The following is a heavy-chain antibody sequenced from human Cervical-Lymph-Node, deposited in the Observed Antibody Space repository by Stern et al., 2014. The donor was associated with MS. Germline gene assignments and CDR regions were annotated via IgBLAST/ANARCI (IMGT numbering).Heavy chain of an antibody. J-gene: IGHJ4*02. D-gene: IGHD1-26*01. CDR3: ARDLSGRSDS. V-gene: IGHV3-74*03. CDR1: GYTFSRFW. Sequence: VQLGQSGGRLVQPGGSLRLSCEDSGYTFSRFWMHWVRQVPGKGLVWVSRINEDGHLTAYADSVRGRFTISRDNAKRTLYLQMNSLGAEDTAIYYCARDLSGRSDSWGQGTLVTVSS. CDR2: INEDGHLT.